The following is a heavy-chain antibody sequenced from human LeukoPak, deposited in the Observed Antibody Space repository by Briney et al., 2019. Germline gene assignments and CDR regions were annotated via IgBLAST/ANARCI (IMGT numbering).Heavy chain of an antibody. V-gene: IGHV3-49*03. CDR3: TRVGITIFGVVIYYYYYGMDV. CDR1: GFTFGDYA. J-gene: IGHJ6*02. Sequence: GGSLGLSCTASGFTFGDYAMSWFRQAPGKGLEWVGFIRSKAYGGTTEYAASVKGRFTISRDDSKSIAYLQMNSLKTEDTAVYYCTRVGITIFGVVIYYYYYGMDVWGQGTTVTVSS. D-gene: IGHD3-3*01. CDR2: IRSKAYGGTT.